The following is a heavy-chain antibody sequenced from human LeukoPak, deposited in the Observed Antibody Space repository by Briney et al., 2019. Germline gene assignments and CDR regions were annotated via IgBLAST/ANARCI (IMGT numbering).Heavy chain of an antibody. J-gene: IGHJ6*02. CDR3: AKVQYSSSWYYYYGMDV. CDR2: ISYDGSNK. D-gene: IGHD6-13*01. CDR1: GFTFSSYG. V-gene: IGHV3-30*18. Sequence: GGSLRLSCAASGFTFSSYGMHWVRQAPGKGLERVPVISYDGSNKYYADSVKGRFTISRDNSKNTLYLQMNSLRAEDTAVYYCAKVQYSSSWYYYYGMDVWGQGTTVTVSS.